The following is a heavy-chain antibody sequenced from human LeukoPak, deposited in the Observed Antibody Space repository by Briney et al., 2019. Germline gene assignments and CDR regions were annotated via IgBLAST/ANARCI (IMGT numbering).Heavy chain of an antibody. V-gene: IGHV3-23*01. CDR1: GFTFSSYA. Sequence: GGSLRLSCAASGFTFSSYAMSWVRQAPGKGLEWVSSISGSGSNTHYADSVKGRFTISRDNTKNTLYLQMNSLRGEDEAAYYCGNIGGHVVFWGEGTLVTVSS. D-gene: IGHD4-23*01. CDR2: ISGSGSNT. CDR3: GNIGGHVVF. J-gene: IGHJ4*02.